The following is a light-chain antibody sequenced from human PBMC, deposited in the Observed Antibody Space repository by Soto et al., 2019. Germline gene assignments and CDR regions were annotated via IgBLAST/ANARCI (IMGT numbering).Light chain of an antibody. Sequence: QPVLTQAPSASGIPGQRVTISCSGSTSNIGRYGVDWYQHLPGTAPKLLIYSNNERPSGVPDRFSGSQSGTSASLAISGLQSEDEADYYCAAWDDSLSGPVFGGGTKLTVL. CDR1: TSNIGRYG. J-gene: IGLJ2*01. V-gene: IGLV1-44*01. CDR3: AAWDDSLSGPV. CDR2: SNN.